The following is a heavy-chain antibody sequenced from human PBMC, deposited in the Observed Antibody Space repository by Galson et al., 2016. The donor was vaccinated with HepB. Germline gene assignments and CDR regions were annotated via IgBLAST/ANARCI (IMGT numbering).Heavy chain of an antibody. CDR1: GFVFSGFS. Sequence: SLRLSCAASGFVFSGFSMNWVRQAPGKGLEWVAHIGSGGVAMYADSVRGRFAISRDNAKRSVYVQMNSLRDEDTAVDFCARDGRREYSGYDYWFDYWGQGALVTVAS. J-gene: IGHJ4*02. CDR3: ARDGRREYSGYDYWFDY. D-gene: IGHD5-12*01. V-gene: IGHV3-48*02. CDR2: IGSGGVAM.